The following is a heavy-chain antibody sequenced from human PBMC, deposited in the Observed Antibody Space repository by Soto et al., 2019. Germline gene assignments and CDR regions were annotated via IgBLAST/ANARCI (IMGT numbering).Heavy chain of an antibody. Sequence: SETLSLTCTVSGGSISSSSYYWGWIRQPPGKGLEGIGSIYYSGSTYYNPSLKSRVTISVDTSKNQFSLKLSSVTAADTAVYYCARVFWGCLRTDVDYWGQGTLVTVSS. J-gene: IGHJ4*02. D-gene: IGHD2-8*02. V-gene: IGHV4-39*07. CDR2: IYYSGST. CDR3: ARVFWGCLRTDVDY. CDR1: GGSISSSSYY.